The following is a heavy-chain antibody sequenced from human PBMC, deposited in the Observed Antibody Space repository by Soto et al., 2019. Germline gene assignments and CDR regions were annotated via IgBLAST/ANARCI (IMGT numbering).Heavy chain of an antibody. CDR3: ARSFFP. CDR1: GGSLSTYL. Sequence: QVQLEGSGPGLVKPSETLSLNCIVSGGSLSTYLWSWIRQPPGKGLEWIGAVYYNGSANYNPSLKSRVSISVDTSKNHLSLTLRSATAADTAVYYCARSFFPWGRGTLVTVSS. V-gene: IGHV4-59*01. CDR2: VYYNGSA. J-gene: IGHJ5*02.